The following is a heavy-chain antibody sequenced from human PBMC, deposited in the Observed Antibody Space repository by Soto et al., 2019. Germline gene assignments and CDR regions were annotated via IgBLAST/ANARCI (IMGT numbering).Heavy chain of an antibody. CDR1: GGSISSGGYY. D-gene: IGHD2-2*01. Sequence: QVQLQESGPGLVKPSQTLSLTCTVSGGSISSGGYYWSWIRQHPGKGLEWIGYIYYSGSTYYNPSLKSRVTIPVDTSKNQFSLKLSSVTAADTAVYYCAMSGYCSSTSCYGGDYYYYGMDVWGQGTTVTVSS. CDR3: AMSGYCSSTSCYGGDYYYYGMDV. V-gene: IGHV4-31*03. J-gene: IGHJ6*02. CDR2: IYYSGST.